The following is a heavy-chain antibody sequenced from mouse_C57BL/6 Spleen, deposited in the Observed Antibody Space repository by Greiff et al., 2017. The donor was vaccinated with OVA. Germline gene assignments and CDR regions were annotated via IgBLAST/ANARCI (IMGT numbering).Heavy chain of an antibody. CDR3: ARLGYDYDEDY. J-gene: IGHJ2*01. V-gene: IGHV1-72*01. CDR1: GYTFTSYW. CDR2: IEPNSGGT. D-gene: IGHD2-4*01. Sequence: VQLQQPGAELVKPGASVKLSCKASGYTFTSYWMHWVKQRPGRGLEWIGRIEPNSGGTKYNEKFKSKATLTVDKPSSTAYMQLSSLTSEDSAVYYCARLGYDYDEDYWGQGTTLTVSS.